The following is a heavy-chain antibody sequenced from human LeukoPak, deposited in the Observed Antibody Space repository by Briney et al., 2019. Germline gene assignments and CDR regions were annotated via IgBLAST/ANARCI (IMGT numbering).Heavy chain of an antibody. Sequence: ASVKVSCKASGYIFSDYYIHWVRQAPGRGFEWMGWISRYSGATKLAQKFQGRVTLTRDTSISTAYVELSNLASDDTGVYYCVSWAGGSSDVASFDYWGQGTLVIVSS. CDR2: ISRYSGAT. J-gene: IGHJ4*02. CDR1: GYIFSDYY. V-gene: IGHV1-2*02. D-gene: IGHD3-10*01. CDR3: VSWAGGSSDVASFDY.